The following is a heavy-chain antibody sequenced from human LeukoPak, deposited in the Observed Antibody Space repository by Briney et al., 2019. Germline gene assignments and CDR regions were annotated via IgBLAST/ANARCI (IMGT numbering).Heavy chain of an antibody. V-gene: IGHV4-31*03. CDR1: GDSISSGDYY. Sequence: PSQTLSLTCTVSGDSISSGDYYWTWIRQHPGKGLEWIGCIYYSGSTYYNLSLKSRVIISADTSMNHFSLKLSSVTAADTAVYYCARVREATIAPFFDYWGQGILVTVSS. CDR3: ARVREATIAPFFDY. J-gene: IGHJ4*02. D-gene: IGHD6-13*01. CDR2: IYYSGST.